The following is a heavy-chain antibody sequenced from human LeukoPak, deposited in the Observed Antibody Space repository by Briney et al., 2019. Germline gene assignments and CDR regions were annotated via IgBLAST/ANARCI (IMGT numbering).Heavy chain of an antibody. CDR3: ARVVAQDFWTEYFDY. CDR2: IYHSGST. V-gene: IGHV4-30-2*01. Sequence: SETLSLTCAASGGSISSGGYSWRWIRQPPGKGLEWIGYIYHSGSTYYNPSLKSRVTISVDRSKNQFSLKLSSVTAADTAVYYCARVVAQDFWTEYFDYWGQGTLVTVSS. CDR1: GGSISSGGYS. J-gene: IGHJ4*02. D-gene: IGHD3/OR15-3a*01.